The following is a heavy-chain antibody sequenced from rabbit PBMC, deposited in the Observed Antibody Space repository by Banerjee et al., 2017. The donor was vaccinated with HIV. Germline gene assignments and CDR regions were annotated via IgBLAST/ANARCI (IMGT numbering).Heavy chain of an antibody. D-gene: IGHD7-1*01. Sequence: QSLEESGGDLVKPGASLTLTCTASGFSFSSSYYMYWVRQAPGKGLEWIACIYAGSSGSTYYASWAKGRFTVSKTSSTTLTLQMTSLTAADTATYFCARDLTGVTGWNFNLWGQGTLVTVS. CDR2: IYAGSSGST. V-gene: IGHV1S40*01. J-gene: IGHJ4*01. CDR1: GFSFSSSYY. CDR3: ARDLTGVTGWNFNL.